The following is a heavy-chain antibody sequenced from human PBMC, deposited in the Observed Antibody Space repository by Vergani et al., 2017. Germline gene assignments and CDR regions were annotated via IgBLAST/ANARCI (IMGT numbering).Heavy chain of an antibody. CDR3: ARKHISNSYDSSGYYYMGYYYGMDV. Sequence: EVHLVESGGGLVQPGRSLRLSCSGSGFTLGDYAMTWVRQAPGKGLEWVAFIWSKPYGGTTEYAASVKGRFTISRDDSKSIAYLQMSSLKAEDTAVYYCARKHISNSYDSSGYYYMGYYYGMDVWGQGTTVTVSS. CDR2: IWSKPYGGTT. J-gene: IGHJ6*02. CDR1: GFTLGDYA. V-gene: IGHV3-49*04. D-gene: IGHD3-22*01.